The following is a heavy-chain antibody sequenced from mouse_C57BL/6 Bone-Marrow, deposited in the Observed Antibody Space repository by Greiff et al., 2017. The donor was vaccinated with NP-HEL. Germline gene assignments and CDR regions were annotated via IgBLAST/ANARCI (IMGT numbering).Heavy chain of an antibody. CDR3: ASWDAWFAY. Sequence: VQLQQSGAELARPGASVKLSCKASGYTFTSYGISWVKQRTGQGLEWIGAIYPRSGNTYYNEKFKGKATLTADKSSSTAYMELRSLTSEDSAVYFCASWDAWFAYWGQGTLVTVSA. CDR2: IYPRSGNT. D-gene: IGHD4-1*01. J-gene: IGHJ3*01. CDR1: GYTFTSYG. V-gene: IGHV1-81*01.